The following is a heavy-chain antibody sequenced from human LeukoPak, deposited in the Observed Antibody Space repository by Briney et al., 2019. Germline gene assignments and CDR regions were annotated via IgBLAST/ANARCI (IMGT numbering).Heavy chain of an antibody. CDR2: INHSGST. Sequence: SETLSLTCAVYGGSFSGYYWSWIRQPPGKGLEWIGEINHSGSTNYNPSLKSRVTISVDTSKNQFSLKLSSVTAADTAVYYCARGLDVWGSYRYRGHLPFDPWGQGTLVTVSS. CDR3: ARGLDVWGSYRYRGHLPFDP. V-gene: IGHV4-34*01. J-gene: IGHJ5*02. D-gene: IGHD3-16*02. CDR1: GGSFSGYY.